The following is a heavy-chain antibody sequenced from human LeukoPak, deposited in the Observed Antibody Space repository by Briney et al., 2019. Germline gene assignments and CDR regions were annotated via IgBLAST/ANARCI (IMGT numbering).Heavy chain of an antibody. CDR3: ARGARYNRDFDY. V-gene: IGHV3-53*01. CDR2: IYSGGST. Sequence: PGGSLRLSRAASGFTFSSYGMHWVRQAPGKGLEWVSVIYSGGSTYYADSVKGRFTISRDNSKNTLYLQMNSLRAEDAAVYYCARGARYNRDFDYWGQGTLVTVSS. J-gene: IGHJ4*02. D-gene: IGHD1-14*01. CDR1: GFTFSSYG.